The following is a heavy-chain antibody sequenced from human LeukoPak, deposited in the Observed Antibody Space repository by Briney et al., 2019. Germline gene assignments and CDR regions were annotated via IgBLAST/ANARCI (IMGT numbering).Heavy chain of an antibody. CDR2: IRYDGSNK. CDR1: GFTFSSSA. V-gene: IGHV3-30*02. Sequence: PGGSLRLSCAASGFTFSSSAMSWVRQAPGKGLEWVAFIRYDGSNKYYADSVKGRFTISRDNSKNTLYLQMNSLRAEDTAVYYCAKGPAIAPIVVVPAAIGPFFDYWGQGTLVTVSS. CDR3: AKGPAIAPIVVVPAAIGPFFDY. J-gene: IGHJ4*02. D-gene: IGHD2-2*02.